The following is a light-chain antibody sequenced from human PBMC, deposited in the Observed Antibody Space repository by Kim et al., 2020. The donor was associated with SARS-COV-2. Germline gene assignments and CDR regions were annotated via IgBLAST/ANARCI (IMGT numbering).Light chain of an antibody. Sequence: SINIASTGTSSDVGTYNLVSWYQQHPGKAPKLMIYEVSKRPSGVSNRFSGSKSGNTASLTISGLQAEDEADYYCCSYAGSSTHVVFGGGTQLTVL. J-gene: IGLJ2*01. V-gene: IGLV2-23*02. CDR3: CSYAGSSTHVV. CDR2: EVS. CDR1: SSDVGTYNL.